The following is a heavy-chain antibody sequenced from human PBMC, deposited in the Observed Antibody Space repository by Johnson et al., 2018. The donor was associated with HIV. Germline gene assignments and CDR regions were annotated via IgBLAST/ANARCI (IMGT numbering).Heavy chain of an antibody. CDR2: ISYDGSNK. CDR1: GFTFDDYA. Sequence: QVQLVESGGGLVQPGRSLRLSCAASGFTFDDYAMHWVRQAPGKGLEWVAVISYDGSNKYYADSVKGRFTISRDNSKNTLYLQMNSLRAEDTAVYYCARAGVVFSTASHDAFDIWGQGTMVTVSS. D-gene: IGHD2-21*01. CDR3: ARAGVVFSTASHDAFDI. V-gene: IGHV3-30*04. J-gene: IGHJ3*02.